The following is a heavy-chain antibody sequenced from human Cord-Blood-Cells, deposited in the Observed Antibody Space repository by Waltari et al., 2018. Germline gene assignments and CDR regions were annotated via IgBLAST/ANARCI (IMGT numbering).Heavy chain of an antibody. CDR3: ASEYSSSSNWFDP. J-gene: IGHJ5*02. D-gene: IGHD6-6*01. Sequence: QLQLQESGPGLVKPSETLSLTCTVSGGSISSSSYPRGWLRQPPGKGLEWIGSIYSLGSTYYNPSLKSRVTISVDTSKNQFSLKLSSVTAADTAVYYCASEYSSSSNWFDPWGQGTLVTVSS. CDR2: IYSLGST. CDR1: GGSISSSSYP. V-gene: IGHV4-39*01.